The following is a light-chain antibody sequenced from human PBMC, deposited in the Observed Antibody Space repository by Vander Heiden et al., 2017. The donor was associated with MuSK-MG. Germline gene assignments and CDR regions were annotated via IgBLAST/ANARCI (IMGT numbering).Light chain of an antibody. CDR2: RAS. V-gene: IGKV3-15*01. Sequence: EIVMTPSPDTLSVSPGERATLSCMASHSVSRNLAWYKQKSGQAPMLLIYRASSRATGIQARFSDSQYRLVFTLRIRGRQSDDFEVYYCVQVNNGDHPSTLGQGTRLEMK. CDR1: HSVSRN. J-gene: IGKJ5*01. CDR3: VQVNNGDHPST.